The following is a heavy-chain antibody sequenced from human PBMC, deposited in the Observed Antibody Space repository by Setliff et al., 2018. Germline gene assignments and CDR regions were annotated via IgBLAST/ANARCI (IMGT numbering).Heavy chain of an antibody. Sequence: LSLTCTVSGGSISSYYWSWIRQPAGKGLEWIGHIYIGGSANYNPSLKSRVTMSIDTSKNQFSLKLNSVTAADMAVYYCAREQWLDPPGYYYMDVWAKGITVTVSS. J-gene: IGHJ6*03. CDR2: IYIGGSA. V-gene: IGHV4-4*07. CDR1: GGSISSYY. CDR3: AREQWLDPPGYYYMDV. D-gene: IGHD6-19*01.